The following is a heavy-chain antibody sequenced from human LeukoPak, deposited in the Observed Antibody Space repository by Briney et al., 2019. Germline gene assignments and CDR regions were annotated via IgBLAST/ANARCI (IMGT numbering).Heavy chain of an antibody. V-gene: IGHV3-30*02. CDR3: ARDWLSTMVRGPDY. CDR2: IRYDGSNK. CDR1: GFTFSSYG. Sequence: PGGSLRLSCAASGFTFSSYGMHWVRQAPGKGLEWVAFIRYDGSNKYYADSVKGRFTISRDNSKNTLYLQMNSLRAEDTAVYYCARDWLSTMVRGPDYWGQGTLVTVSS. J-gene: IGHJ4*02. D-gene: IGHD3-10*01.